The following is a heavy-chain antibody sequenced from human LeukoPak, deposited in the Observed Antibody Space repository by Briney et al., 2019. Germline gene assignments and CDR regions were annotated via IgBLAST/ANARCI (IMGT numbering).Heavy chain of an antibody. CDR3: ARAVLLRGWFEP. Sequence: ASVKVSCKASGYTFTSYGISWVRQAPRQGLEWMGWISAYNGNTNNAQKLQGRVTITTDTSTSTAYMELRSLRSDDTAVYYCARAVLLRGWFEPWGQGTLVTVSS. CDR2: ISAYNGNT. V-gene: IGHV1-18*01. D-gene: IGHD2-21*01. CDR1: GYTFTSYG. J-gene: IGHJ5*02.